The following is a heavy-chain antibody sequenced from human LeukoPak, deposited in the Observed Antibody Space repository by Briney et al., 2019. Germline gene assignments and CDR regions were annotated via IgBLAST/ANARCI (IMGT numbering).Heavy chain of an antibody. D-gene: IGHD6-19*01. CDR1: GGSISSYY. V-gene: IGHV4-59*08. CDR3: ARQGGYSSGWLPR. Sequence: SETLSLTCTVSGGSISSYYWSWIRQPPGKGLEWIGYIYYSGSTNYNPSLKSRVTMSVDTSKNQFSLKLSSVIAADTAVYYCARQGGYSSGWLPRWGQGTLVTVSS. CDR2: IYYSGST. J-gene: IGHJ4*02.